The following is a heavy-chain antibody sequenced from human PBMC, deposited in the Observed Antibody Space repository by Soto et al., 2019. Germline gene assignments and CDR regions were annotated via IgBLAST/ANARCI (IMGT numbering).Heavy chain of an antibody. CDR1: GFTFSSYA. V-gene: IGHV3-30-3*01. J-gene: IGHJ4*02. D-gene: IGHD3-22*01. CDR2: ISYDGSNK. Sequence: GGSLRLSCAASGFTFSSYAMHWVRRAPGKGLEWVAVISYDGSNKYYADSVKGRFTISRDNSKNTLYLQMNSLRAEDTAVYYCARSSDSSGYYYWGQGTLVTVSS. CDR3: ARSSDSSGYYY.